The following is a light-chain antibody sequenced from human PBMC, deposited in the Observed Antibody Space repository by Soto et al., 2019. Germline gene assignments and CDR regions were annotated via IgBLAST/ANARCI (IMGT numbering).Light chain of an antibody. CDR2: DAS. Sequence: IVLTQSAVRLCLSPGDGATLSCRAREPLXSYFLWYHQKPGQDPRVLXADASKRATGSPDRFSGSGSETDFTLTISSLEPDDLGVYYCLHRMNGPRTFGQGTRLDIK. CDR3: LHRMNGPRT. CDR1: EPLXSY. V-gene: IGKV3-11*01. J-gene: IGKJ5*01.